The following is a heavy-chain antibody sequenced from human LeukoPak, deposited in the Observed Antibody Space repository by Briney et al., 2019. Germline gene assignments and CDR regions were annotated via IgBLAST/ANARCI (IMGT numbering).Heavy chain of an antibody. J-gene: IGHJ1*01. CDR2: ISYDGSNK. CDR3: AKDLGSSWPKYLQD. Sequence: GGSLRLSCAASGFTFSSYGMHWVRQAPGKGLEWVAVISYDGSNKYYADSVKGRFTISRDNSKNTLYLQMNSLRAEDTAVSYCAKDLGSSWPKYLQDWGQGTLGPLS. CDR1: GFTFSSYG. D-gene: IGHD6-13*01. V-gene: IGHV3-30*18.